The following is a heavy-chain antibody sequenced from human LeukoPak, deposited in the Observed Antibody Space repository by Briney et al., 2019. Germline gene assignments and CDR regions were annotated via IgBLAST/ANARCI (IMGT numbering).Heavy chain of an antibody. D-gene: IGHD6-19*01. CDR3: AKDVVDQWLVLWVFDY. J-gene: IGHJ4*02. CDR2: ISGSGGST. CDR1: GFTFSSYA. V-gene: IGHV3-23*01. Sequence: GGSLRLSCAASGFTFSSYAMSWVRQAPGKGLEWVSAISGSGGSTYYADSVKGRFTISRDNSKNTLYLQMNSLRAEDTAVYHCAKDVVDQWLVLWVFDYWGQGTLVTVSS.